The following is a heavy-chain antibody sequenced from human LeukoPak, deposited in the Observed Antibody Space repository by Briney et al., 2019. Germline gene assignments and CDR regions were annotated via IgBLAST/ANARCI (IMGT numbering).Heavy chain of an antibody. V-gene: IGHV1-2*02. CDR1: GYTFTSYG. CDR3: ARAGYSSGWYEG. Sequence: ASVKVSCKASGYTFTSYGIGWVRQAPGQGLEWMGWINPNSGGTNYAQKFQGRVTMTRDTSISTAYMELSRLRSDDTAVYYCARAGYSSGWYEGWGQGTLVTVSS. J-gene: IGHJ4*02. D-gene: IGHD6-19*01. CDR2: INPNSGGT.